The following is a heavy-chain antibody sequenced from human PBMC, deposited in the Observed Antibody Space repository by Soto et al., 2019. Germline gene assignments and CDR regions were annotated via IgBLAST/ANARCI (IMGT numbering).Heavy chain of an antibody. V-gene: IGHV4-59*01. CDR2: IYYSGST. Sequence: SETLSLTCPVSGFYISSYYWSWIRQPPGKGLEWIGYIYYSGSTNYNPSLKSRVTISVDTSKNHFSLKLISVTTADTAVYFCAREGNLGRWIQPLDSWGQGTLVTVSS. CDR3: AREGNLGRWIQPLDS. D-gene: IGHD2-2*03. J-gene: IGHJ4*02. CDR1: GFYISSYY.